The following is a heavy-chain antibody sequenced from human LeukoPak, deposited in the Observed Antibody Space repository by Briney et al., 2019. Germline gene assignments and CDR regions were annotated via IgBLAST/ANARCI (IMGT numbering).Heavy chain of an antibody. CDR1: GCTFSDAW. Sequence: GGSLKLSRSASGCTFSDAWMGWVRQAPGKGLEWVGRIKSKANGETTHFAAPVKGRFTISRDDSKNTLYLQMNGLKTEDTAVYYCAWGGDYFDFWGRGTLVTVSS. CDR2: IKSKANGETT. D-gene: IGHD3-16*01. J-gene: IGHJ4*02. CDR3: AWGGDYFDF. V-gene: IGHV3-15*01.